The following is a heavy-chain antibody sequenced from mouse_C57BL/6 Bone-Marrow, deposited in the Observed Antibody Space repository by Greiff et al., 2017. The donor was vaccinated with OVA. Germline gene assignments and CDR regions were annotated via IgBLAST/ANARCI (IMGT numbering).Heavy chain of an antibody. CDR1: GFSLTSYG. CDR3: AREGGSTMVTTTAMDY. Sequence: VQLQESGPGLVQPSQSLSITCTVSGFSLTSYGVHWVRQPPGKGLEWLGVIWSGGSTDYNAAFISRLSISKDNSKSQVFFKMNSLQADDTTIDYCAREGGSTMVTTTAMDYWGQGTSVTVSS. CDR2: IWSGGST. D-gene: IGHD2-2*01. J-gene: IGHJ4*01. V-gene: IGHV2-4*02.